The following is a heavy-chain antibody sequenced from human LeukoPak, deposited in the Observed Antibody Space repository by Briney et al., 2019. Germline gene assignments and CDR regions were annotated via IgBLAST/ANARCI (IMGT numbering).Heavy chain of an antibody. CDR1: GGSFSGYY. J-gene: IGHJ4*02. D-gene: IGHD3-3*02. Sequence: SETLSLTCVVYGGSFSGYYWSWIRQPPGKGLEWIGEINHSGSTNYNPSLKSRVTISVDTSKNQFSLKLSSATAADTAVYYCARKGMIGFLHWGQGTLVTVSS. CDR3: ARKGMIGFLH. V-gene: IGHV4-34*01. CDR2: INHSGST.